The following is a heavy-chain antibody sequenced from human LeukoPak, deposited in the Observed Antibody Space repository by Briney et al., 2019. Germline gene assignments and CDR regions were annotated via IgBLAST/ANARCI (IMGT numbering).Heavy chain of an antibody. V-gene: IGHV4-39*01. Sequence: SETLSLTCTVSGGSISSSSYYWGWIRQPPGKGLEWIGSIYYSGSTYYNPSLKSRVTISVDTSKNQFSLKLSSVTAADTAVYYCARAYDRSGYQSRGFGYWGQGALVNVSS. CDR2: IYYSGST. CDR1: GGSISSSSYY. CDR3: ARAYDRSGYQSRGFGY. D-gene: IGHD3-22*01. J-gene: IGHJ4*02.